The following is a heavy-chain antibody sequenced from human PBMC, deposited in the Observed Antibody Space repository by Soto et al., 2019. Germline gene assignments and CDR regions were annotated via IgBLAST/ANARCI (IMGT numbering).Heavy chain of an antibody. D-gene: IGHD2-21*02. CDR2: IFPGDSDT. Sequence: PGESLKISCKGSGYTFTTYWIGWVRQMPGKGLEWMGIIFPGDSDTKYSPSFQGQVTISADKSISTAYLQWSSLRASDTAIYYCARQDGDGLYYFDYWGQGTPVTVSS. V-gene: IGHV5-51*01. CDR1: GYTFTTYW. J-gene: IGHJ4*02. CDR3: ARQDGDGLYYFDY.